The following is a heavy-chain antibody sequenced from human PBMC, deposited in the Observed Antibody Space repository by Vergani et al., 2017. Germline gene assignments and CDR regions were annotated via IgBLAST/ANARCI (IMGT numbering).Heavy chain of an antibody. D-gene: IGHD1-20*01. CDR2: MNPNSGGT. CDR1: GYTFTSYD. CDR3: ARETPSITGTDYGMDV. J-gene: IGHJ6*02. Sequence: QVQLVQSGAEVKKPGASVKVSCKASGYTFTSYDINWVRQATGQGLEWMGWMNPNSGGTNYAQKFQGRVTMTRDTSISTAYMELSRLRSDDTAVYYCARETPSITGTDYGMDVWGQGTTVTVSS. V-gene: IGHV1-2*02.